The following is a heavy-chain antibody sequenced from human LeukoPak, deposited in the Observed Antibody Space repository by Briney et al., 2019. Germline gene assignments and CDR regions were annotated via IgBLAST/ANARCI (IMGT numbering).Heavy chain of an antibody. Sequence: SETLSLTCAVYGGSFSGYYWSWIRQPPGKGLEWIGEINHSGSTNYNPSLKSRVTISVDTSKNQFSLKLSSVTAADTAVYYCARAHVGYSYGQYYFDYWGQGTLATVSS. CDR3: ARAHVGYSYGQYYFDY. V-gene: IGHV4-34*01. CDR1: GGSFSGYY. CDR2: INHSGST. J-gene: IGHJ4*02. D-gene: IGHD5-18*01.